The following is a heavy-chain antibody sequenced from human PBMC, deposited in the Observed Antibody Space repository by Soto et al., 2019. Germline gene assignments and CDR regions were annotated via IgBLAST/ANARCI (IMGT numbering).Heavy chain of an antibody. CDR1: PGSPRSGSYY. CDR3: TRDSSGRHDY. J-gene: IGHJ4*02. Sequence: PSETLCLTGTVSPGSPRSGSYYWSWVRQPPGKGLEWSGYIYHGGATTYNASLKSRVTIAVHTSKNQFFLKVNSVTAVDTAVYFCTRDSSGRHDYCGQ. CDR2: IYHGGAT. D-gene: IGHD3-22*01. V-gene: IGHV4-61*01.